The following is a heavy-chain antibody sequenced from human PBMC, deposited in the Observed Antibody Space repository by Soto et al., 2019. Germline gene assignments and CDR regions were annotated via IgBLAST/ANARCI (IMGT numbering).Heavy chain of an antibody. CDR1: GFTFSSYE. V-gene: IGHV3-48*03. D-gene: IGHD6-19*01. Sequence: GGSLRLSCAACGFTFSSYEMNWVRQAPGKGLEWVSYISSSGSTIYYADSVKGRFTISRDNAKNSLYLQMNSLRAEDTAVYYCAREGAVASFFAYSYGIAVCRQGTTVTAAS. CDR2: ISSSGSTI. CDR3: AREGAVASFFAYSYGIAV. J-gene: IGHJ6*02.